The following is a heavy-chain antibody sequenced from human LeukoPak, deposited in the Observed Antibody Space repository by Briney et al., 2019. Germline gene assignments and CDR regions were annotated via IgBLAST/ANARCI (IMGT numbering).Heavy chain of an antibody. Sequence: SETLSLTCTVSGGSVSSYYWSWIRQPAGKELEWIGRIYTSGSTNYNPSLKSRVTMSVDTSKNQFSLKLSSVTAADTAVYYCARQTTYLRDAFDIWGQGTMVTVSS. CDR3: ARQTTYLRDAFDI. CDR1: GGSVSSYY. J-gene: IGHJ3*02. CDR2: IYTSGST. D-gene: IGHD2/OR15-2a*01. V-gene: IGHV4-4*07.